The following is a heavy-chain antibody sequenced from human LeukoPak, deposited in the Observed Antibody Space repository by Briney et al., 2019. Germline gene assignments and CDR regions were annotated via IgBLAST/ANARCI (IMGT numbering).Heavy chain of an antibody. D-gene: IGHD6-13*01. CDR1: GFTFSSYA. CDR2: ISGSGGST. V-gene: IGHV3-23*01. CDR3: AKDRAYSSSWYRGEDY. Sequence: GGSLILSCAASGFTFSSYAMTWVRQAPGKGLEWVSAISGSGGSTYHADSVKGRFTISRDNSKNTLYLQLNSLRAEDTAVYYCAKDRAYSSSWYRGEDYWGQGTLVTVSS. J-gene: IGHJ4*02.